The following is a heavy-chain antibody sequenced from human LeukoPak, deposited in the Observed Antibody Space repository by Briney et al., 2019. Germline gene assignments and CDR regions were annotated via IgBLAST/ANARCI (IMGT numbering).Heavy chain of an antibody. CDR2: IWYDGSDK. CDR1: GFTFSSYG. J-gene: IGHJ4*02. Sequence: PGGSLRLSCAASGFTFSSYGMHWVRQAPGKGLGWVAVIWYDGSDKYYADSVKGRFTISRDNSKNTLYLEMNSLRAEDTAVYYCARDRSYGEDFGYWGQGTLVTVSS. CDR3: ARDRSYGEDFGY. D-gene: IGHD4/OR15-4a*01. V-gene: IGHV3-33*01.